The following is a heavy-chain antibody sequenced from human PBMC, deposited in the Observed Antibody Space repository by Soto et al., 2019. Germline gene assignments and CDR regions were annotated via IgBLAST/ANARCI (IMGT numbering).Heavy chain of an antibody. Sequence: QVQLQQWGAGLLKPSETLSLTCAVYGGSFSGYYWSWIRQPPGKGLEWIGASNHSGSTNYNPSLKSRVTISVDTSKNQFSLKLSSVTAADTAVYYCARARGNYRLMQLAKFDPWGQGTLVTVSS. CDR2: SNHSGST. CDR3: ARARGNYRLMQLAKFDP. J-gene: IGHJ5*02. D-gene: IGHD4-4*01. V-gene: IGHV4-34*01. CDR1: GGSFSGYY.